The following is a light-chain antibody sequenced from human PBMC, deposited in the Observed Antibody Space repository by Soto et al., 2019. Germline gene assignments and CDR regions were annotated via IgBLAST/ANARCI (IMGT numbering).Light chain of an antibody. J-gene: IGKJ1*01. CDR1: QSVSNW. V-gene: IGKV1-5*01. CDR3: QQYDSYPWT. CDR2: DVS. Sequence: DMEMTQFPSTLSASVGERVTITCRASQSVSNWLAWYQQKPGKAPKVLIYDVSSLDRGVPSRLRGSGSGTELIITISSLKPDEFATYYCQQYDSYPWTFGQGTKVDIK.